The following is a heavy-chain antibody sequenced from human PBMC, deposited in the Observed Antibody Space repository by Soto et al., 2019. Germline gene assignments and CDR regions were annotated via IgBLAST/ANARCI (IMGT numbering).Heavy chain of an antibody. D-gene: IGHD3-22*01. CDR2: INPSGGST. CDR1: GYTLIMYY. Sequence: ASVKVSCKASGYTLIMYYIHWMRQAPGQGLEWMGLINPSGGSTTYAQKFQGRVTMARDTSTSTVYMDLSSLKSEDTAVYYCARSPYSSGYYYAIDYWGQGTQVTVSS. J-gene: IGHJ4*02. V-gene: IGHV1-46*01. CDR3: ARSPYSSGYYYAIDY.